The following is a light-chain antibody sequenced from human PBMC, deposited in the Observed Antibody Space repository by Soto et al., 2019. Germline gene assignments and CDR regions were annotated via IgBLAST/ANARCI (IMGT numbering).Light chain of an antibody. CDR1: QNLGTLY. CDR2: SAS. Sequence: EIVLTQSPGTLSLSPGERGTLSCRASQNLGTLYLAWFQQKSGQAPRLLIYSASRRATGIPDRFTGSGSGTDFTLIINRVEPEDFAVYFCQQYAGSPRTFGQGTKVEIK. CDR3: QQYAGSPRT. V-gene: IGKV3-20*01. J-gene: IGKJ1*01.